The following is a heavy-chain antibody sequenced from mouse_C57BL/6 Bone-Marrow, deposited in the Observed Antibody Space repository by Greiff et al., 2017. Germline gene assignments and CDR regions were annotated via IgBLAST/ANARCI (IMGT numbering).Heavy chain of an antibody. CDR3: ARPSFEN. V-gene: IGHV1-59*01. Sequence: QVQLQQPGAELVRPGTSVKLSCKASGYTFTSYWMHWVKQRPGQGLEWIGVIDPSDSYTNYNQQFKGKATLTVDTSSSTAYMQLSSLTSEDSAVYYCARPSFENWGQGTLVTVSA. CDR1: GYTFTSYW. J-gene: IGHJ3*01. CDR2: IDPSDSYT.